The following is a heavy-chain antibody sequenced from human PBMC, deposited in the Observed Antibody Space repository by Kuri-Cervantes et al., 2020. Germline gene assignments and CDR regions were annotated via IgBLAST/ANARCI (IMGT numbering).Heavy chain of an antibody. CDR2: IGPGSDV. Sequence: GGSLRLSCATSGFPFNYYAMNWVRQAPGKGLEWVSSIGPGSDVYYADSLRGRFTISRDNAKNSLYLQMNSLRAEDTSLYYCAREISGEAFDCWGQGTLVTVSS. V-gene: IGHV3-69-1*01. J-gene: IGHJ4*02. CDR1: GFPFNYYA. D-gene: IGHD2-15*01. CDR3: AREISGEAFDC.